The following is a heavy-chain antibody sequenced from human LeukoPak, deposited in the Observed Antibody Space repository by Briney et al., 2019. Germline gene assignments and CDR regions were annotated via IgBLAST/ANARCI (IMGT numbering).Heavy chain of an antibody. CDR3: AKDFGSYGDAAVY. V-gene: IGHV3-30*02. CDR2: IRSDGGEK. J-gene: IGHJ4*02. Sequence: SGGSLRLSCAASGFTFRIYGMHWVRQAPGKGLEWVAFIRSDGGEKYYADSVKGRFTISRDNSKNTLNLQMNSLRAEDTAVYYCAKDFGSYGDAAVYWGQGTLVTVSS. CDR1: GFTFRIYG. D-gene: IGHD4-17*01.